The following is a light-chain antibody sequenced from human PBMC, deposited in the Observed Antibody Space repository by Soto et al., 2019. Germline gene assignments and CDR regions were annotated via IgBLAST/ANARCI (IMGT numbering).Light chain of an antibody. V-gene: IGKV3-20*01. CDR1: QSVSSSY. CDR2: GAS. Sequence: EIVLTQSPGTLSLSPGERATLSCRASQSVSSSYLAWYQQKPGQAPRLLISGASSRATGIPDRFSGSGSGTDFTLTISRLEPEDFAVYYCQPYGISPWTFGQGTKVEIK. CDR3: QPYGISPWT. J-gene: IGKJ1*01.